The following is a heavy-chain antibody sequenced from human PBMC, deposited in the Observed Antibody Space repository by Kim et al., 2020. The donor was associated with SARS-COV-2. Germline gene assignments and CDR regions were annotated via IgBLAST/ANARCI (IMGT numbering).Heavy chain of an antibody. J-gene: IGHJ4*02. Sequence: GGSLRLSCEASGFSFSSYWMNWVRQAPGKGLEWVANIKEDGSDKHYADSVKGRFTISRDNAKNSLYLQMNSLGGEDTAVYYCVKDRSRPWAPFDYWGQGTLVTVSS. CDR3: VKDRSRPWAPFDY. V-gene: IGHV3-7*03. CDR1: GFSFSSYW. D-gene: IGHD1-1*01. CDR2: IKEDGSDK.